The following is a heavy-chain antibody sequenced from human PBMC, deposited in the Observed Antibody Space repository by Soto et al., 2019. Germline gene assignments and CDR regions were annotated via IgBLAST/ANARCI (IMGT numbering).Heavy chain of an antibody. V-gene: IGHV3-48*02. CDR1: GFTFSSYS. Sequence: EVQLVESGGGLVQPGWSLRLSCAASGFTFSSYSMNWVRQAPGTGLEWVSYISSSSSTIYYADSVKGRVTISRDNAKNSLYLQMNRLRDEDTAVYYCARGGDSSGWYAYWGQGTLVTVSS. D-gene: IGHD6-19*01. CDR3: ARGGDSSGWYAY. CDR2: ISSSSSTI. J-gene: IGHJ4*02.